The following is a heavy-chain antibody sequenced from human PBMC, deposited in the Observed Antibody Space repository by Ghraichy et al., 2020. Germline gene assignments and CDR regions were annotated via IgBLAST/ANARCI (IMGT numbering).Heavy chain of an antibody. CDR1: GFTFSDYT. CDR2: ISSSTSDI. CDR3: ARKFGKKLELWGYFDH. J-gene: IGHJ4*02. Sequence: GGSLRLSCAASGFTFSDYTMSWVRQAPGRGLEWVSLISSSTSDIFYADSVKGRFTISRDNAENSLYLHMNSLRAEDTAVYYCARKFGKKLELWGYFDHWGQGTLVTVSS. D-gene: IGHD3-16*01. V-gene: IGHV3-21*01.